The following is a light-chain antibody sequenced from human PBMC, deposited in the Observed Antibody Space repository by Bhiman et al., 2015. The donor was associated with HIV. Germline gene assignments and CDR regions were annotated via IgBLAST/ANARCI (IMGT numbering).Light chain of an antibody. CDR2: DND. Sequence: QSVLTQSPSVSAAPGQRVTISCSGNASNIGKNFVSWYQQFPGTAPKLLIYDNDKRPSGIPDRFSGSKSDTSASLGITGLQTGDEAHYYCGAWDSSLSSYVFGAGTKVTVL. CDR1: ASNIGKNF. CDR3: GAWDSSLSSYV. V-gene: IGLV1-51*01. J-gene: IGLJ1*01.